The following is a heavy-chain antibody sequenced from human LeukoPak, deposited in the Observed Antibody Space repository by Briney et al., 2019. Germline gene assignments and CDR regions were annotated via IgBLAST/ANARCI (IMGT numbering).Heavy chain of an antibody. CDR1: GYTFTSYG. CDR3: ARDPLKRHYYDSSGYPNPSSWFDP. CDR2: ISAYNGNT. D-gene: IGHD3-22*01. Sequence: ASVKVSCKASGYTFTSYGTSWVRQAPGQGLEWMGWISAYNGNTNYAQKLQGRVTMTTDTSTSTAYMELRSLRSDDTAVYYCARDPLKRHYYDSSGYPNPSSWFDPWGQGTLVTVSS. J-gene: IGHJ5*02. V-gene: IGHV1-18*01.